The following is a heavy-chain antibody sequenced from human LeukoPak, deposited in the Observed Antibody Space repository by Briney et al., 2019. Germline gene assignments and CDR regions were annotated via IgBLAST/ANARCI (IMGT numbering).Heavy chain of an antibody. Sequence: SETLSLTCTVSGGSISSYYCSWIRQPPGKGLEWIGYISYSGSTNYNPSLKSRVTISVDTSKNQFSLKLSSVTAADTAVYYCARVGGDSSGYYEGFWFDPWGQGTLVTVSS. V-gene: IGHV4-59*01. CDR2: ISYSGST. CDR3: ARVGGDSSGYYEGFWFDP. J-gene: IGHJ5*02. D-gene: IGHD3-22*01. CDR1: GGSISSYY.